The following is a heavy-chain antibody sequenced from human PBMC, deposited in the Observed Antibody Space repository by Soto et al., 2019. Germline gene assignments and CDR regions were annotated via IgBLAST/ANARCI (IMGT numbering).Heavy chain of an antibody. D-gene: IGHD6-19*01. V-gene: IGHV3-23*01. Sequence: EVQVLESGGGLVQPGGSLRLSCAASGFTFSTYAMNWVRQAPGKGLEWVSGISGSGDSTYYADSVKGRFTVSRDNSKNTLYLQMTSLRAEDTAVFYCAKERSSGWSFDYWGQGTLVTVSS. CDR1: GFTFSTYA. J-gene: IGHJ4*02. CDR3: AKERSSGWSFDY. CDR2: ISGSGDST.